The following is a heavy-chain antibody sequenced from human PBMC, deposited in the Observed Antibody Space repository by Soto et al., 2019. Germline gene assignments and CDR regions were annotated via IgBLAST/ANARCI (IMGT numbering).Heavy chain of an antibody. CDR1: GCTFTSYG. D-gene: IGHD2-2*01. CDR3: AREGSSYQLLHVRFDP. Sequence: GASVKVSCKASGCTFTSYGISWVRQAPGQGLEWMGWISAYNGNTNYAQKLQGRVTMTTDTSTSTAYMELRSLRSDDTAVYYCAREGSSYQLLHVRFDPWGKGTLVTVSS. V-gene: IGHV1-18*01. CDR2: ISAYNGNT. J-gene: IGHJ5*02.